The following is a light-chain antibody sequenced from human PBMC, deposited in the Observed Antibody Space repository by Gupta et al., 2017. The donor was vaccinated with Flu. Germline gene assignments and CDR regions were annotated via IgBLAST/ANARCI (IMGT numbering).Light chain of an antibody. CDR1: QSIASY. V-gene: IGKV1-39*01. J-gene: IGKJ1*01. Sequence: DIQMTQSPSSLSASVGDRVTITCRASQSIASYLNWYQQRPGKAPKLLISVASNLQSGVPSRFSGGGSGTDFTLTINSLQPEDFATYFCQQTDRAPLTFGQGTKVEIK. CDR2: VAS. CDR3: QQTDRAPLT.